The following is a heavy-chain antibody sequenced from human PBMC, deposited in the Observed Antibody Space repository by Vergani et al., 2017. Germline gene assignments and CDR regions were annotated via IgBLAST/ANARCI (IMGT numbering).Heavy chain of an antibody. J-gene: IGHJ3*02. CDR1: GMSISNNIYY. Sequence: QLHLQESGPRLVKPSETLSLTCSLSGMSISNNIYYWGWIRQPPGKGLEWIGSIYDSRNNNYSPSLKSRVSISVDTSKNQFSLNLTSVTAADTAVYYCARHLRQLARNDVFDIWGHGTLVTVSS. CDR2: IYDSRNN. V-gene: IGHV4-39*01. CDR3: ARHLRQLARNDVFDI. D-gene: IGHD6-6*01.